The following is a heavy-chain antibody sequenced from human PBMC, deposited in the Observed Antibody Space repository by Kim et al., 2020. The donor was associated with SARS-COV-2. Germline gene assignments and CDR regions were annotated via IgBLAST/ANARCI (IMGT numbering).Heavy chain of an antibody. CDR3: ARLQISRGYYYYGMDV. D-gene: IGHD4-4*01. Sequence: SVKGRFTISRDNSKNTLYLQMNSLRAEDTAVYYCARLQISRGYYYYGMDVWGQGTTVTVSS. V-gene: IGHV3-66*04. J-gene: IGHJ6*02.